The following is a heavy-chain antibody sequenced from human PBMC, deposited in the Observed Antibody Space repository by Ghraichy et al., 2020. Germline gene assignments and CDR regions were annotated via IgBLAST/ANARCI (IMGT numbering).Heavy chain of an antibody. J-gene: IGHJ4*02. Sequence: GGSLRLSCAASGFAFSRYSMHWVRQAPGKGLEFVSAIGTNELNTIYVNSVKGRFTISRDNSKNTLYLEMNSLRAEDTALYYCAKYDGYNVLDQWGQGTLVTVSS. CDR3: AKYDGYNVLDQ. D-gene: IGHD5-24*01. CDR2: IGTNELNT. V-gene: IGHV3-64*01. CDR1: GFAFSRYS.